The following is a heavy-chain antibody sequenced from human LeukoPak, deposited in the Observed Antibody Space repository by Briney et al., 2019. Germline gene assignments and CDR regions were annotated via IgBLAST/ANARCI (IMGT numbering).Heavy chain of an antibody. J-gene: IGHJ4*02. D-gene: IGHD3-10*01. CDR1: GYTFTSYA. V-gene: IGHV1-3*01. CDR2: INAGNGNT. CDR3: ARGGYYYGSGEFWD. Sequence: GAPVKVSCKASGYTFTSYAMHWVRQAPGQRLEWMGWINAGNGNTKYSQKFQGRVTITRDTSASTAYMELSSLRSEDTAVYYCARGGYYYGSGEFWDWGQGTLVTVSS.